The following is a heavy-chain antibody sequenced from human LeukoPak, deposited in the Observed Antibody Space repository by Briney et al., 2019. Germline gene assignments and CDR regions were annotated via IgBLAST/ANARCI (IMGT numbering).Heavy chain of an antibody. D-gene: IGHD6-6*01. J-gene: IGHJ4*02. CDR1: GFRFDDYA. CDR3: AKDDSSSSWAGYFDY. Sequence: PGRSLRLSCAASGFRFDDYAMHWVRQAPGKGLEWVSLITWDGGSTYYADSVKGRFTISRDNGKNSLYLQMNSLTAEDTALYYCAKDDSSSSWAGYFDYWGQGTLVTVSS. CDR2: ITWDGGST. V-gene: IGHV3-43D*03.